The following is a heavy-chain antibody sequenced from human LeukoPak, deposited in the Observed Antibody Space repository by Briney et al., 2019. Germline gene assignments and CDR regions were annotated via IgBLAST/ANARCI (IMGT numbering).Heavy chain of an antibody. Sequence: SETLSLTCTVSGGSISSGSYYWSWIRQPAGKGLEWIGRIYTSGSTNYNPSLKSRVTISIDTSENQFSLKLTSVTAADTAVYFCAREVTVVQGVVTRWLDPWGQGILVTVSS. CDR3: AREVTVVQGVVTRWLDP. D-gene: IGHD3-10*01. CDR1: GGSISSGSYY. CDR2: IYTSGST. V-gene: IGHV4-61*02. J-gene: IGHJ5*02.